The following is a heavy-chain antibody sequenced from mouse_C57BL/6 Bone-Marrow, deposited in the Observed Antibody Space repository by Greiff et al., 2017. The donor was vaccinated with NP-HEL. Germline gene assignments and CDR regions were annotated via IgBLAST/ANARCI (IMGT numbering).Heavy chain of an antibody. J-gene: IGHJ2*01. CDR1: GFNIKDDY. CDR3: TTVGLPCN. CDR2: IDPENGDT. Sequence: EVQLQQSGAELVRPGASVKLSCTASGFNIKDDYMHWVKQRPEQGLEWIGWIDPENGDTEYASKFQGKATITADTSSNTAYLQLSSLTSEDTAVYYCTTVGLPCNWDQGTTLTVSS. V-gene: IGHV14-4*01. D-gene: IGHD2-4*01.